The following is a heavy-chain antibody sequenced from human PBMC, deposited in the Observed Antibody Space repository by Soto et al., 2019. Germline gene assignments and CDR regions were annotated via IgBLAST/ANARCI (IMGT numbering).Heavy chain of an antibody. J-gene: IGHJ4*02. CDR3: ARMTFDDYFDY. D-gene: IGHD2-21*02. Sequence: SETLSLTCTVSGGSISNYYWSWIRQPPGKGLEWIGYIYYSGSTNYNPSLKSRVTISVDTSKNQFSLKLSSVTAADTAVYYCARMTFDDYFDYWGQGTLVTVSS. CDR1: GGSISNYY. CDR2: IYYSGST. V-gene: IGHV4-59*01.